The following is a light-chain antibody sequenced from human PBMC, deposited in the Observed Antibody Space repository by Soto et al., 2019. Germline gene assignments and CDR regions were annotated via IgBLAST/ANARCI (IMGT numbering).Light chain of an antibody. CDR2: DSS. Sequence: DIQMTQSPSTLSASVGDRVTITCRASQSISTWLAWYQQKSGRAPKLLIYDSSSLESGVPSRFSGSGSGTEFSLTIGSLQPDDFATYFCQQYDSFSITFGQGTRLEI. V-gene: IGKV1-5*01. J-gene: IGKJ5*01. CDR1: QSISTW. CDR3: QQYDSFSIT.